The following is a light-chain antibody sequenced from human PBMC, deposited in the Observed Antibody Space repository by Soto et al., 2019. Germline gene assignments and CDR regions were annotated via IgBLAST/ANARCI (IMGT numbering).Light chain of an antibody. Sequence: EIVMTQSPGTLSVSPGERAALSCRASQSVSSNLAWYQQKPGQSPTLLIYGASTRATGIPARFSGSGSGTEFTLTISSLQSEDVAAYFCQQYNDWPRTFGQGTKVEIK. CDR2: GAS. J-gene: IGKJ1*01. V-gene: IGKV3-15*01. CDR1: QSVSSN. CDR3: QQYNDWPRT.